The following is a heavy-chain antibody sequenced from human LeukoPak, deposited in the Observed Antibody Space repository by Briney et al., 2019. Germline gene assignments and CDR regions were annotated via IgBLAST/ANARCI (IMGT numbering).Heavy chain of an antibody. Sequence: QPGGSLRLSCVASGFTFTHYGFHWVRQAPGKALEWVSFISYNGNTKYGDSVKGRFTISRDNSKNTLYLEMNGLRSEDTAVYYCARDPQDISRWANAFDIWGQGTMVTVSS. V-gene: IGHV3-30*03. D-gene: IGHD2-15*01. CDR3: ARDPQDISRWANAFDI. CDR1: GFTFTHYG. J-gene: IGHJ3*02. CDR2: ISYNGNTK.